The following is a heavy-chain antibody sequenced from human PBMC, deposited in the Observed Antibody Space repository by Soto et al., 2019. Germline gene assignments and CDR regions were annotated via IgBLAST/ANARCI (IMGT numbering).Heavy chain of an antibody. Sequence: GGSLRLSCSASGFTFSDYYMSWIRQAPGKGLEWISYIDSSGSIIYYADSVKGRFTISRDNAKNSLYLQMHSLRAEDTAVYYCARDLGYYDSSGYFDYWGQGTLVTVSS. CDR1: GFTFSDYY. V-gene: IGHV3-11*01. CDR3: ARDLGYYDSSGYFDY. J-gene: IGHJ4*02. D-gene: IGHD3-22*01. CDR2: IDSSGSII.